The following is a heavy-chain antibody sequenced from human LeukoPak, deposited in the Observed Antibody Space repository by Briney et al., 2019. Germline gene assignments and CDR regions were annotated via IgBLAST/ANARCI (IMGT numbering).Heavy chain of an antibody. J-gene: IGHJ3*02. CDR2: IFHSGST. V-gene: IGHV4-38-2*01. D-gene: IGHD3-22*01. CDR1: GYSISSGYY. CDR3: ARVNYYDSSGYQPFAFDI. Sequence: SETLSLTCAVSGYSISSGYYWGWIRQPPGKGLEWIGSIFHSGSTYYNPSLKSRVTISVDTSKNQFSLKLSSVTAADTAVYYCARVNYYDSSGYQPFAFDIWGQGTMVTVSS.